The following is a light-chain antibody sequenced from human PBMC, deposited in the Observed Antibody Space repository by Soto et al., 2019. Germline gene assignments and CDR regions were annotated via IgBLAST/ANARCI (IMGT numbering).Light chain of an antibody. Sequence: QSVLTQPPSVSGAAGQRVTIFCSGDSSNIGASYAVHWYQQLPGTAPKLLIYDNNNRPSGVPDRFSGSKSGTSASLAITGLQAEDEADYYCQSYDSTLSNVLFGGGTKLTVL. CDR2: DNN. CDR3: QSYDSTLSNVL. V-gene: IGLV1-40*01. J-gene: IGLJ2*01. CDR1: SSNIGASYA.